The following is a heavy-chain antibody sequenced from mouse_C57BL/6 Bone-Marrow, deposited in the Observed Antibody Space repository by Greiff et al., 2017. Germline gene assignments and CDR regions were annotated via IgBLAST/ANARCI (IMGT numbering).Heavy chain of an antibody. CDR1: GFTFSSYA. D-gene: IGHD6-1*01. CDR2: ISDGGSYT. CDR3: ARDPLSPSY. Sequence: EVKVVESGGGLVKPGGSLKLSCAASGFTFSSYAMSWVRQTPEKRLEWVATISDGGSYTYYPDNVKGRFTISRDNAKNNLYLQMSHMKSEDTAMYYCARDPLSPSYWGAGSLVTVSA. J-gene: IGHJ3*01. V-gene: IGHV5-4*01.